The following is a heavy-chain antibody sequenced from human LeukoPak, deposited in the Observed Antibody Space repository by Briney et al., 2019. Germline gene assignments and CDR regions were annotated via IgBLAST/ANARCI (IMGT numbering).Heavy chain of an antibody. Sequence: PGGSLRLSCAASGFTFDDYGMSWVRQAPGKGLEWVSGINWNGGSTDYADSVKGRFTISRDNAKNSLYLQMNSPRAEDTALYYCARRESTYQNYYYFYYMDAWGKGTTVTVSS. V-gene: IGHV3-20*04. CDR3: ARRESTYQNYYYFYYMDA. CDR1: GFTFDDYG. J-gene: IGHJ6*03. CDR2: INWNGGST.